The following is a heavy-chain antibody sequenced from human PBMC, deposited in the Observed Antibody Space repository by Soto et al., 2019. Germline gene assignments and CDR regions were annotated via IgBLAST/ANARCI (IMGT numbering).Heavy chain of an antibody. CDR1: GFSFSDYG. CDR2: IWFDASHE. J-gene: IGHJ4*02. CDR3: ASGYYDRIGFYFDS. D-gene: IGHD3-22*01. V-gene: IGHV3-33*01. Sequence: QVHLVESGGGVVQPGTSLRLSCAASGFSFSDYGMHWVRQAPGKGLEWLTIIWFDASHEYYADSVKGRFTISRDNSNNTLYLQLNSLTADDTAMYYCASGYYDRIGFYFDSWGQGTLVTVSS.